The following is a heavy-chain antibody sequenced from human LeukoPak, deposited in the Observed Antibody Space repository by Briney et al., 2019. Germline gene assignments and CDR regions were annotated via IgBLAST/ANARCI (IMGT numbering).Heavy chain of an antibody. Sequence: SETLSLTCTVSVGSISNYYWGWIRQPPGKGLEWIGFISDSGSTNYNPSLKSRVTLSADTSEKQVSLKLSSVTTADTAVYYCARHCCSDAKCYYFDYWGQGTLVSVSS. CDR1: VGSISNYY. CDR2: ISDSGST. J-gene: IGHJ4*02. V-gene: IGHV4-59*01. CDR3: ARHCCSDAKCYYFDY. D-gene: IGHD2-15*01.